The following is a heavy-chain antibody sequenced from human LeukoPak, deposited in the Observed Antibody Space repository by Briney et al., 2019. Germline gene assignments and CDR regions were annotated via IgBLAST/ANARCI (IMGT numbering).Heavy chain of an antibody. CDR2: ISWNSGSI. CDR3: AKDPMYYYGSGSYSFDY. Sequence: GGSLRLSCAASGFTFDDYATHWVRQAPGKGLEWVSGISWNSGSIGYADSVKGRFTISRDNAKNSLYLQMNSLRAEDTALYYCAKDPMYYYGSGSYSFDYWGQGTLVTVSS. J-gene: IGHJ4*02. V-gene: IGHV3-9*01. CDR1: GFTFDDYA. D-gene: IGHD3-10*01.